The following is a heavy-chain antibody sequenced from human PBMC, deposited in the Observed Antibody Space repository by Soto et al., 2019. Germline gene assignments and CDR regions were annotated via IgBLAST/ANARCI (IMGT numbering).Heavy chain of an antibody. J-gene: IGHJ6*02. D-gene: IGHD3-9*01. CDR2: ISYDGSNK. CDR3: AREWTYYDILTTSEDYYGMDV. Sequence: QVQLVESGGGVVQPERSLRLSCAASGFTFSSYAMHWVRQAPGKGLEWVAVISYDGSNKYYADSVKGRFTISRDNSKNTLYLQMNSLRAEDTAVYYCAREWTYYDILTTSEDYYGMDVWGQGTTVTVSS. V-gene: IGHV3-30-3*01. CDR1: GFTFSSYA.